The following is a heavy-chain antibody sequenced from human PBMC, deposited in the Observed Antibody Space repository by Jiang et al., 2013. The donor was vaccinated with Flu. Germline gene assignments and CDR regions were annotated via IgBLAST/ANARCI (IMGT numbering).Heavy chain of an antibody. Sequence: VQLVESGGGVVQPGRSLRLSCAASGFTFSSYWMHWVRQAPGKGLVWVSRINSDGSSTNYADSVKGRFTISRDNAKNTLYLQMNSLRAEDTAVYYCARAYIVVAPTTMIRHYYYAMGVWGQGTTVTVSS. CDR3: ARAYIVVAPTTMIRHYYYAMGV. D-gene: IGHD2-2*01. CDR1: GFTFSSYW. J-gene: IGHJ6*02. V-gene: IGHV3-74*02. CDR2: INSDGSST.